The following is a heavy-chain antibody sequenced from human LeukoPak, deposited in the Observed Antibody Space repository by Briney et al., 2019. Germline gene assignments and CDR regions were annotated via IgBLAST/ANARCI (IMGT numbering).Heavy chain of an antibody. J-gene: IGHJ5*02. D-gene: IGHD3-3*01. CDR1: GFTFSSYA. V-gene: IGHV3-23*01. CDR3: GKVGVLRFWESFPYKWFGP. Sequence: GGSLRLSCAASGFTFSSYAMSWVRQVPGKGLEWVSAISGSGGSTYYADSVKGRFTISRDNSKNTLYLQMNSLRAEDTAVYYCGKVGVLRFWESFPYKWFGPLGQGTLVNGSS. CDR2: ISGSGGST.